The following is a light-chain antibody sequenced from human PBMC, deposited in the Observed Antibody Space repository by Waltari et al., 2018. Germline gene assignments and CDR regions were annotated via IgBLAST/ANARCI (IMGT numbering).Light chain of an antibody. V-gene: IGLV2-23*02. CDR2: EVS. CDR1: SSDVGSYNL. J-gene: IGLJ1*01. Sequence: QSALTQPASVSGSPGQSITISCTGTSSDVGSYNLVSWYQQHPGKAPKIMIYEVSKRPSWVSNRFSGSKSYNTASLTISGLQAEDDADYYCCSYAGNSAFYVFGTGTKVTVL. CDR3: CSYAGNSAFYV.